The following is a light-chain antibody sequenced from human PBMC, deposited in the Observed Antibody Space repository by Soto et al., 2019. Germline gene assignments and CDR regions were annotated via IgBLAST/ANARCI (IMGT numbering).Light chain of an antibody. Sequence: EIVMTQAPATLSVSPGERATLSCRARQSVSSNLAWYQQKPGQAPRLLIYGASTRPTGIPARFSASVSGTDFTLTISSLQYEDFGVYYCQQYNNWPPLTFGGGTKVEIK. CDR1: QSVSSN. CDR2: GAS. J-gene: IGKJ4*01. CDR3: QQYNNWPPLT. V-gene: IGKV3-15*01.